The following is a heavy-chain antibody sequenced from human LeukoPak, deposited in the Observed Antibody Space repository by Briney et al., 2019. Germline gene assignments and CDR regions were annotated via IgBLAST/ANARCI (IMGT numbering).Heavy chain of an antibody. CDR3: ASRYYYDSSALSP. J-gene: IGHJ5*02. CDR1: GFTFSTYA. D-gene: IGHD3-22*01. V-gene: IGHV3-23*01. Sequence: PGGSLRLSCAASGFTFSTYAMSWVRQAPGKGLEWVSDISDRGGSTFYADCVKGRFTISRDNSKNTLYLQMNSLRAEDTAIYYCASRYYYDSSALSPWGQGTLVTVSS. CDR2: ISDRGGST.